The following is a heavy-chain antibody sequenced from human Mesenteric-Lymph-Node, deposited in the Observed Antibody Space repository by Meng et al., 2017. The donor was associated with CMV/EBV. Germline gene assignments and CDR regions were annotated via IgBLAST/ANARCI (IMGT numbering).Heavy chain of an antibody. CDR1: GFTISSYW. J-gene: IGHJ4*02. D-gene: IGHD1-1*01. CDR2: IYSDGSRT. Sequence: GESLKISCAASGFTISSYWMHWVRQAPGKGLVWVSRIYSDGSRTNYADSVKGRFTISRDNAKSTLYLQMNSLRAEDTAVYYCARGGSTYFDYWGQGTLVTVSS. V-gene: IGHV3-74*01. CDR3: ARGGSTYFDY.